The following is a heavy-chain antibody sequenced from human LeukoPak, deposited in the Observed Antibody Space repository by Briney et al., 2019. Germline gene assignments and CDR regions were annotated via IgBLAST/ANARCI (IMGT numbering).Heavy chain of an antibody. D-gene: IGHD3-3*01. V-gene: IGHV3-9*01. Sequence: GGSLRLSCAASRFTFDDYAMHWVRQAPGKGLEWVSGISWNSGSKGYADSVKGRFTISRDNAKNSLYLQMNSLRAEDTALYYCAKGPRNYDFWSGYYFYYFDYWGQGTLVTVSS. CDR1: RFTFDDYA. J-gene: IGHJ4*02. CDR3: AKGPRNYDFWSGYYFYYFDY. CDR2: ISWNSGSK.